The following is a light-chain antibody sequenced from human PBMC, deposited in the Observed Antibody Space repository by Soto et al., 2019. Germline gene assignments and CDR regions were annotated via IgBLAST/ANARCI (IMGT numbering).Light chain of an antibody. CDR3: QQIYSTPYS. CDR2: AAS. Sequence: DIQMTQSPSSLSAFVGDRVTVTCRASQSINNYLNWYQKKSGKAPNLLMYAASSLQRGVPSRFSGNGSGTDFTLTISSLQPEDFATYYCQQIYSTPYSFGQGTKLEIK. CDR1: QSINNY. J-gene: IGKJ2*03. V-gene: IGKV1-39*01.